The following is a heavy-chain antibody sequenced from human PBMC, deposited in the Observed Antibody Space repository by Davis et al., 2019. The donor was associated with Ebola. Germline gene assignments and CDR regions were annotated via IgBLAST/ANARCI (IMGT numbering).Heavy chain of an antibody. J-gene: IGHJ3*02. Sequence: PGRSLRLSCAASGISFSNYGMFWVRQAPGKVMEWVAVISPDGSDKNYADSGKGRFTITRDTSKNTLDLQMNSLRPEDTAVYYCVKTRSNWWNDGLEIWGRGTMVIVSS. D-gene: IGHD2-8*02. V-gene: IGHV3-30*18. CDR1: GISFSNYG. CDR2: ISPDGSDK. CDR3: VKTRSNWWNDGLEI.